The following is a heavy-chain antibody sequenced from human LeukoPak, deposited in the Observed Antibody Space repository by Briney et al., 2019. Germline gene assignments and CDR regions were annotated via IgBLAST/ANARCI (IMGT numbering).Heavy chain of an antibody. CDR2: INHSGST. CDR1: GGSFSGYY. D-gene: IGHD4-17*01. CDR3: ARSTDYGDYEGVRFDY. J-gene: IGHJ4*02. Sequence: PSETLSLTCAVYGGSFSGYYWSWLRQPPGKGLEWSGEINHSGSTNYNPSLKSRVTISVDTSKNQFSLKLSSATAADTAVYCCARSTDYGDYEGVRFDYWGQGTLVTVSS. V-gene: IGHV4-34*01.